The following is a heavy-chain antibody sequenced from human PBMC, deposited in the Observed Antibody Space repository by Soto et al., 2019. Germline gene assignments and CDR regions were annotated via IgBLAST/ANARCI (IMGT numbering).Heavy chain of an antibody. CDR2: LSYLGTT. V-gene: IGHV4-39*01. CDR1: NDSIRSGTYY. CDR3: ATGRSDSSWYEEHL. Sequence: QLHLQESGPGLVKPSETLSLTCTVSNDSIRSGTYYWAWIRQPPGRGLEWMVSLSYLGTTDYNPSLKSRVTISNDPCKNQFSLKLTSVTAAATAVHYCATGRSDSSWYEEHLWGRGTLVTVSS. D-gene: IGHD6-13*01. J-gene: IGHJ1*01.